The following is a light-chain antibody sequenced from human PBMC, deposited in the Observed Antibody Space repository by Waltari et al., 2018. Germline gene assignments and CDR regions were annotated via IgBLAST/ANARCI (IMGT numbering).Light chain of an antibody. Sequence: QSALTQPASVSGSPGQSITISCIGTSNDIGTYNLVSWYQQHPGKAPKLIIYEGTRRPSWVSDRFSGSRSGNAASLTISGLQTEDEADYYCCSYAGRTTFVLLGGGTKLTVL. CDR3: CSYAGRTTFVL. CDR2: EGT. V-gene: IGLV2-23*03. J-gene: IGLJ2*01. CDR1: SNDIGTYNL.